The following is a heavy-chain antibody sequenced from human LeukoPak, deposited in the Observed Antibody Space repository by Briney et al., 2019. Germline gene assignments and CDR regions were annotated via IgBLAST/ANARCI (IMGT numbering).Heavy chain of an antibody. CDR1: SGSISSYY. D-gene: IGHD3-22*01. CDR3: ARHGRYYDSSGTDY. V-gene: IGHV4-4*07. Sequence: PSETLSLTCTVSSGSISSYYWSWIRQPAGKGLEWIGRVYTSGSTNYNPSLKSRVTMSADTSKNQFSLRLNSVTAADTAVYYCARHGRYYDSSGTDYWGQGTLVTVSS. J-gene: IGHJ4*02. CDR2: VYTSGST.